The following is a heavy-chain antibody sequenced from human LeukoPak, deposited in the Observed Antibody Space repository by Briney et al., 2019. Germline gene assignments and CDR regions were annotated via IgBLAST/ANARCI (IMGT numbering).Heavy chain of an antibody. D-gene: IGHD6-19*01. V-gene: IGHV4-39*07. J-gene: IGHJ4*02. CDR2: IYYSGST. CDR1: GGSISSYY. Sequence: PSETLSLTCTVSGGSISSYYWGWIRQPPAKGLEWIGNIYYSGSTYYNPSLKSRVTISVDTSKNQFSLKLTSVTAADTAVYYCARVDSSGWYGIDYWGQGTLVTVSS. CDR3: ARVDSSGWYGIDY.